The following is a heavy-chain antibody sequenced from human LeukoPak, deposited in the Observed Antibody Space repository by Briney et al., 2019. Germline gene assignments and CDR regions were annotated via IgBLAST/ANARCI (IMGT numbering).Heavy chain of an antibody. D-gene: IGHD3-9*01. CDR1: GGSTSSGSYY. J-gene: IGHJ6*03. Sequence: SSETLSLTCTVSGGSTSSGSYYWSWIRQPAGKGLEWIGRIYTGGSTNYNPSLKSRVTISVDTSKNQFSLKLSSVTAADTAVYYCASGRLDYDILTGYYYYMDVWGKGTTVTVSS. V-gene: IGHV4-61*02. CDR2: IYTGGST. CDR3: ASGRLDYDILTGYYYYMDV.